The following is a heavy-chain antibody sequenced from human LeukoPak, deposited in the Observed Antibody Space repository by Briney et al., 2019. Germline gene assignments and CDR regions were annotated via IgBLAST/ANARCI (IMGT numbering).Heavy chain of an antibody. CDR2: IWSDGSNK. CDR3: AKDWGTTGTTGWMFDY. V-gene: IGHV3-33*06. Sequence: PGGSLRLSCAASGVTFRGSGMHWVRQAPGKGLEWVAIIWSDGSNKYYTDSLKGRFTISRDNSKNTVYLQMNSLRAEDTAVYYCAKDWGTTGTTGWMFDYWGQGTPVTVSS. D-gene: IGHD1-1*01. J-gene: IGHJ4*02. CDR1: GVTFRGSG.